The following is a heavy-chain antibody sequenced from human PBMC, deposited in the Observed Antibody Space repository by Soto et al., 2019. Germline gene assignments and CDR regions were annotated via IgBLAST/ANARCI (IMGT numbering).Heavy chain of an antibody. J-gene: IGHJ4*02. D-gene: IGHD5-12*01. CDR2: IYHNGGT. CDR1: GDSISSGGYY. CDR3: ARLRGYSGYDSFDY. V-gene: IGHV4-30-2*01. Sequence: SETLSLTCAVSGDSISSGGYYWSWIRQPPGKGLEWIGYIYHNGGTYYNPSLKSRVTISVERSKNQFSLKLSSVTAADTAVYYCARLRGYSGYDSFDYWGQGTLVTVSS.